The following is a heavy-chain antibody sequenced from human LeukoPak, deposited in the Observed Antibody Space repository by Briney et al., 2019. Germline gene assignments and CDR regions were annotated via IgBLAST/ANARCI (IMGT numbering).Heavy chain of an antibody. V-gene: IGHV3-48*04. D-gene: IGHD3-22*01. CDR1: GFTFSSYN. J-gene: IGHJ3*02. Sequence: GGSLRLSCAASGFTFSSYNMNWVRQAPGKGLEWISYISSSSNTIYYADSVKGRFTISRDNARNSLYLQMNSLRAEDTAVYYCARSGTTYYYDSSARIWGQGTMVTVSS. CDR3: ARSGTTYYYDSSARI. CDR2: ISSSSNTI.